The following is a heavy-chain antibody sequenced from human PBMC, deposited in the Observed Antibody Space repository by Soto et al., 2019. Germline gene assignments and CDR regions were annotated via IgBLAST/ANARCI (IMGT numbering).Heavy chain of an antibody. CDR1: GGTFSSYD. Sequence: ASVKVSCKASGGTFSSYDISWVRQAPGQGLEWMGGSIPIVGTATYAQKFQGRVTITADESTSTAHMELSSLRSEDTAVYYCARACEWLPRKRGYYYYGMDVWGQGTTVTVSS. CDR2: SIPIVGTA. J-gene: IGHJ6*02. CDR3: ARACEWLPRKRGYYYYGMDV. D-gene: IGHD5-12*01. V-gene: IGHV1-69*13.